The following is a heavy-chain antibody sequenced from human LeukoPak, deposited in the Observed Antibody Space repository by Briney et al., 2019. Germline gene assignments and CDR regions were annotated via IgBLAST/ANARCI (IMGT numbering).Heavy chain of an antibody. V-gene: IGHV4-59*08. D-gene: IGHD3-10*01. CDR3: ARRNKLPYGMDV. Sequence: SETLSLTCTVSGGSISSYYWSWIRQPPGKGLEWIGYIYYSGSTNYNPSLKSRVTISVDTSKNQFSLKLSSVTAADTAVYYWARRNKLPYGMDVWGQGTTVTVSS. CDR1: GGSISSYY. J-gene: IGHJ6*02. CDR2: IYYSGST.